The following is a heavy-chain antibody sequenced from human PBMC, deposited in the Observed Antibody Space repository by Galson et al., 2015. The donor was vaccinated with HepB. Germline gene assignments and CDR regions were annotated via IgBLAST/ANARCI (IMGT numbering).Heavy chain of an antibody. CDR3: TRAYWWELRGGFDY. Sequence: SLRLSCAASGFTFGDYAMSWFRQAPGKGLEWVGFIRSKAYGGATEYAASVKGRFTISRDDSKSIAYLQMNSLKTEDTAVYYCTRAYWWELRGGFDYWGQGTLVTVSS. D-gene: IGHD1-26*01. V-gene: IGHV3-49*03. CDR2: IRSKAYGGAT. CDR1: GFTFGDYA. J-gene: IGHJ4*02.